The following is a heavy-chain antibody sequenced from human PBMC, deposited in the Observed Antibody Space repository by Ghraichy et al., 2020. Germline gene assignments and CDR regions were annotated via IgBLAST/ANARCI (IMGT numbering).Heavy chain of an antibody. CDR2: INNDGSTI. D-gene: IGHD1-26*01. CDR3: ARAPGDGRRFDP. Sequence: LSLTCAASGFTFSSYWMHWVRQAPGKGLVWVSRINNDGSTITYADSVKGRFTISRDNAKNTLYLQMNSLRAEDTAMYYCARAPGDGRRFDPWGQGTLVTVSS. CDR1: GFTFSSYW. J-gene: IGHJ5*02. V-gene: IGHV3-74*01.